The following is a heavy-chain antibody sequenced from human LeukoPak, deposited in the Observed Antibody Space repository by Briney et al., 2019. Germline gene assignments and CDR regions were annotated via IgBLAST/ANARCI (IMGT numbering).Heavy chain of an antibody. V-gene: IGHV3-21*01. CDR3: ARAVVVTGAPAWFDP. D-gene: IGHD2-15*01. CDR1: GFNFSNYG. CDR2: ISSSGSYI. Sequence: GGSLRLSCAASGFNFSNYGINWVRQAPGKGLEWVSSISSSGSYIYFADSVKGRFTNSRDNARNSVYLQMNSLRADDTAVYYCARAVVVTGAPAWFDPWGQGTLVTVSA. J-gene: IGHJ5*02.